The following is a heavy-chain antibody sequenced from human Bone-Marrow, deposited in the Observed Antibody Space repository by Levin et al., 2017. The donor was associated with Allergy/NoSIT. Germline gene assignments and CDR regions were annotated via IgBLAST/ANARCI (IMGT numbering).Heavy chain of an antibody. D-gene: IGHD2-15*01. J-gene: IGHJ4*02. CDR3: ARRYCRGGTCYYFDS. CDR1: GGSVSSNY. Sequence: SETLSLTCAVSGGSVSSNYWSWIRQPPGKGLEWIGYINYSGTTNYNPSLKSRVTMSVDTSKNQFSLNLSSVTAADTAVYYCARRYCRGGTCYYFDSWGQGILVTVSS. V-gene: IGHV4-59*02. CDR2: INYSGTT.